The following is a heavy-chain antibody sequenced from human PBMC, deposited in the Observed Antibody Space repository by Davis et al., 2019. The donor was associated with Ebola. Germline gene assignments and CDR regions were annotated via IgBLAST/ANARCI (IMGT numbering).Heavy chain of an antibody. J-gene: IGHJ6*04. CDR1: GFTFSSYA. V-gene: IGHV3-23*01. CDR2: ISGSGGST. CDR3: ARDDLFGLDV. Sequence: GESLKISCAASGFTFSSYAMSWVRQAPGKGLEWVSAISGSGGSTYYADSVKGRFTISRDNSKNTVYLQMNSLRAEDRAVYFCARDDLFGLDVWGKGTTVTVSS.